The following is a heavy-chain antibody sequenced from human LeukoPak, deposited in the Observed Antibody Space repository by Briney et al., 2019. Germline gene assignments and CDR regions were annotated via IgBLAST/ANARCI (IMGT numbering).Heavy chain of an antibody. Sequence: ASVKVSCXTSGYTFTGYYIHWVRQAPGQGLEWMGWVTPNSGDTNYAQKFQGRVTMTRDTSITTAYMELSRLRSDDTAVYYCARGRGTGSYFSWVDSWGQGTLVTVSS. CDR3: ARGRGTGSYFSWVDS. D-gene: IGHD1-26*01. J-gene: IGHJ5*01. CDR1: GYTFTGYY. V-gene: IGHV1-2*02. CDR2: VTPNSGDT.